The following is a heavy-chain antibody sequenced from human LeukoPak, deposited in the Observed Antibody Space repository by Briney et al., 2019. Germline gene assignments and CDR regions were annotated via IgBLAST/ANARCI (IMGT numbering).Heavy chain of an antibody. D-gene: IGHD5-12*01. CDR3: ARGSNSGYDYPFDY. CDR2: TYYRSKWNN. CDR1: GDSVSSNSAA. Sequence: SQTLSLTCAISGDSVSSNSAAWNWIRQSPSRGLEWLGRTYYRSKWNNDYALSVKSRIIINPDTSKNQFSLQLNSVTPEDTAVYYCARGSNSGYDYPFDYWGQRTLVTVSS. V-gene: IGHV6-1*01. J-gene: IGHJ4*02.